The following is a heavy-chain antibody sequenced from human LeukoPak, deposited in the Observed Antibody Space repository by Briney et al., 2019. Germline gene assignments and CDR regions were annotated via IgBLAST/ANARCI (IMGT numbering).Heavy chain of an antibody. CDR3: ARHFYGAFDI. J-gene: IGHJ3*02. CDR1: GGSISSYY. CDR2: IYYSGST. Sequence: PSETLSLTGTVSGGSISSYYWSWIRQPPGKGLEWIGYIYYSGSTNYNPSLKSRVTISVDTSKNQFSLKLSSVTAADTAVYYCARHFYGAFDIWGQGTMVTVSS. D-gene: IGHD3-16*01. V-gene: IGHV4-59*08.